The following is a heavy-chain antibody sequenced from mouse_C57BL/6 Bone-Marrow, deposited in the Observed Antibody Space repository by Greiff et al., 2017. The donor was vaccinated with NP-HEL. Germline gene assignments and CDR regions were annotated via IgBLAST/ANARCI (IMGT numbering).Heavy chain of an antibody. Sequence: VKLQQSGAELVRPGASVTLSCKASGYTFTDYEMHWVKQTPVHGLEWIGAIDPETGGTAYNQKFKGKAILTADKSSSTAYMELRSLTSEDSAVYYCTRLDGSGFDYWGQGTTLTVSS. CDR2: IDPETGGT. D-gene: IGHD1-2*01. J-gene: IGHJ2*01. V-gene: IGHV1-15*01. CDR3: TRLDGSGFDY. CDR1: GYTFTDYE.